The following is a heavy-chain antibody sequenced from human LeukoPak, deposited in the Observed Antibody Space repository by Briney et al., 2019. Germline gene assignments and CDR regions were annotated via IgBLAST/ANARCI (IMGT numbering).Heavy chain of an antibody. CDR2: IYYSGST. D-gene: IGHD6-13*01. V-gene: IGHV4-59*01. CDR3: ARTTAADQGFYYYYGMDV. CDR1: GGSISSYY. Sequence: PSETLSLTCTVSGGSISSYYWSWIRQPPGKGLEWIGYIYYSGSTNYNPSLKSRVTISVDTSKNQFSLKLSSVTAADTAVYYCARTTAADQGFYYYYGMDVWGKGTRSPSPQ. J-gene: IGHJ6*04.